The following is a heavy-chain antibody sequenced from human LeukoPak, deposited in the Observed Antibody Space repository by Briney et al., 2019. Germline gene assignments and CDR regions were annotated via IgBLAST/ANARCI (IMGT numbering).Heavy chain of an antibody. D-gene: IGHD3-10*01. Sequence: GGSLRLSCAGSGFTFSSYGMHWVRQAPGKGLEWVAVIWADGTHEDYIDSVKGRFTISKDNSKNTLYLQMNSLRADDTAVYYCAINHYGSNSDIFDIWGQGTMVTVSS. J-gene: IGHJ3*02. CDR3: AINHYGSNSDIFDI. V-gene: IGHV3-33*01. CDR1: GFTFSSYG. CDR2: IWADGTHE.